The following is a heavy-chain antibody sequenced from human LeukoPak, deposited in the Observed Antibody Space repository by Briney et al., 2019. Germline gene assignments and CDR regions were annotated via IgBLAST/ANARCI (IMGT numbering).Heavy chain of an antibody. J-gene: IGHJ4*02. CDR2: IDPGDSHA. CDR3: ARGALDD. Sequence: GESLKISCQASGSSFPTYLINWVRQMPGKGLEWMGRIDPGDSHADYNPSFQGHVTISVDRSINTVYLQWSSLKASDTAIYYCARGALDDWGRGTLVTVSS. V-gene: IGHV5-10-1*01. CDR1: GSSFPTYL. D-gene: IGHD3-16*01.